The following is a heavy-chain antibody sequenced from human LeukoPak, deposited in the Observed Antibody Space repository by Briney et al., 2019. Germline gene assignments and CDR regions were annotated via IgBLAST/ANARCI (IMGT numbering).Heavy chain of an antibody. CDR2: ISSSSVSI. V-gene: IGHV3-48*01. Sequence: GGSLRLSCGASGFTLSTYSMSWVRQAPGKGREWLSYISSSSVSIYYADSVKGRFTISRDNAQNSLYLQMNSLRAEDTAVYYCAREGFYYYYMDVWGKGTTVTVSS. CDR1: GFTLSTYS. CDR3: AREGFYYYYMDV. J-gene: IGHJ6*03.